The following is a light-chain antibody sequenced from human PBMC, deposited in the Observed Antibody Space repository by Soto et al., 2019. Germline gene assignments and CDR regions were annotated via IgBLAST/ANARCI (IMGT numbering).Light chain of an antibody. V-gene: IGKV3-15*01. CDR2: GAS. CDR1: QSVSSN. Sequence: EIVMTQSPATLSVSPGERATLSCRASQSVSSNLAWYQHRPGQAPRLLINGASTRATGIPGRFSGSGSGTEFTLAISSLQSEDIAVCFCLQYNNWPPETWTFGPGTKVDIK. CDR3: LQYNNWPPETWT. J-gene: IGKJ1*01.